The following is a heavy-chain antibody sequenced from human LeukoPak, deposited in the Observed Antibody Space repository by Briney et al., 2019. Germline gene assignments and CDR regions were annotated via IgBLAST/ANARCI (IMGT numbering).Heavy chain of an antibody. J-gene: IGHJ4*02. CDR1: GVSFSTYY. Sequence: SETLSLTCDVSGVSFSTYYWSWIRQSPEKGLEWIGEVNHSGYTNYNPSLKSRVTISADKSKNQFSLKLSSVTAADTAVYYCARQSGGSYVYFDYWGQGTLVTVSS. V-gene: IGHV4-34*01. D-gene: IGHD2-15*01. CDR2: VNHSGYT. CDR3: ARQSGGSYVYFDY.